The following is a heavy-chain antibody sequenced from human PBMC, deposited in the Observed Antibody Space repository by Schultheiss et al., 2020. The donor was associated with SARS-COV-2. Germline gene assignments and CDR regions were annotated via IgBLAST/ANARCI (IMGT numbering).Heavy chain of an antibody. D-gene: IGHD1-26*01. CDR3: ASLSGSYYYYYYGMDV. J-gene: IGHJ6*02. Sequence: GGSLRLSCAASGFTFSSYGMHWVRQAPGKGLEWVAVIWYDGSNKYYADSVKGRFTISRDNSKNTLYLQMNSLRAEDTAVYYCASLSGSYYYYYYGMDVWGQGTTVTVSS. V-gene: IGHV3-33*08. CDR1: GFTFSSYG. CDR2: IWYDGSNK.